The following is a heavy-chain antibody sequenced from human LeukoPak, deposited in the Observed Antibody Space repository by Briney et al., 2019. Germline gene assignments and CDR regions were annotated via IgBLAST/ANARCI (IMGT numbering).Heavy chain of an antibody. J-gene: IGHJ4*02. Sequence: GGSLRLSCAASGFTFSSYSMNWVRQAPGKGLEWVSATSSSSNYIYYADSVKGRFTISRDNAKNSLFLQMNSLIAEDTAVYYCARVPVLLTMGGDYWGQGTLVTVSS. CDR1: GFTFSSYS. D-gene: IGHD2/OR15-2a*01. CDR3: ARVPVLLTMGGDY. V-gene: IGHV3-21*01. CDR2: TSSSSNYI.